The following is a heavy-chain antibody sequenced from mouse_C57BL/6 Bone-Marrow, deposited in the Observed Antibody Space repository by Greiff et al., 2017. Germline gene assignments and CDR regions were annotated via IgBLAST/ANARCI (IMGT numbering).Heavy chain of an antibody. CDR3: ARCYYGSSFYWYFDV. CDR2: IYPRSGNT. Sequence: QVQLQQSGAELARPGASVKLSCKASGYTFTSYGISWVKQRTGQGLEWIGEIYPRSGNTYYNEKFKGKATLTADKSSSTAYMELRSLTSEDSAVYFCARCYYGSSFYWYFDVWGTGTTVTVSS. V-gene: IGHV1-81*01. D-gene: IGHD1-1*01. J-gene: IGHJ1*03. CDR1: GYTFTSYG.